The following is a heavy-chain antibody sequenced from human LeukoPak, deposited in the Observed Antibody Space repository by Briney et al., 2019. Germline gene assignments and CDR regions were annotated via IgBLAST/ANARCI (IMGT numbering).Heavy chain of an antibody. D-gene: IGHD2-15*01. CDR3: ASDHRLGVMVAYGMDV. CDR2: ISAYNGNT. J-gene: IGHJ6*02. Sequence: GASVKVSCKASGYSLTSYGISWVRQAPGQGLEWMGWISAYNGNTNYAQKFQGRVTMTTDTSTSTAYMELRSLRSGDTAVYYCASDHRLGVMVAYGMDVWGQGTTVTVSS. V-gene: IGHV1-18*01. CDR1: GYSLTSYG.